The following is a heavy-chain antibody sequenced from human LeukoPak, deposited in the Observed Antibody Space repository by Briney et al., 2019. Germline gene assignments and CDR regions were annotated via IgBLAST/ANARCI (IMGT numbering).Heavy chain of an antibody. V-gene: IGHV4-34*01. CDR1: GGSFSGYY. CDR3: ARSSRLCSGGSCYSDFDY. CDR2: INHSGST. J-gene: IGHJ4*02. D-gene: IGHD2-15*01. Sequence: SETLSLTCAVYGGSFSGYYWSWIRQPPGKGLGWIGEINHSGSTNYNPSLKSRVTISVDTSKNQFSLKLSSVTAADTAVYYCARSSRLCSGGSCYSDFDYWGQGTLVTVSS.